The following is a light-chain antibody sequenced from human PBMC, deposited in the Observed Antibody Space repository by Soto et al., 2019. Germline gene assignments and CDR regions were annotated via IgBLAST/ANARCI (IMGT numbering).Light chain of an antibody. V-gene: IGLV1-44*01. CDR2: SNS. CDR1: SSNIGSNT. J-gene: IGLJ3*02. Sequence: QSVLTQPPSPSGTPGQRVTISCSGSSSNIGSNTVNWYQQLPGTAPKLLIYSNSQRPSGVPARFSGSKSGTSASLAISGLQSEDEADYYCAAWDDSLNGWVFGGGTKLTVL. CDR3: AAWDDSLNGWV.